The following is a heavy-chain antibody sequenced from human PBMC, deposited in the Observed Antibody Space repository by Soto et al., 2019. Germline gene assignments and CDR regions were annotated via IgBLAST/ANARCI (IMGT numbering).Heavy chain of an antibody. V-gene: IGHV3-48*02. J-gene: IGHJ6*02. CDR1: GFTFSSYS. CDR3: ARDLGHYYGSGSPVCDYYYYGMDV. CDR2: ISSSSSTI. Sequence: GGSLRLSCAASGFTFSSYSMNWVRQAPGKGLEWVSYISSSSSTIYYADSVKGRFTISRDNAKNSLYLQMNSLRDEDTAVYYCARDLGHYYGSGSPVCDYYYYGMDVWGQGTTVTVSS. D-gene: IGHD3-10*01.